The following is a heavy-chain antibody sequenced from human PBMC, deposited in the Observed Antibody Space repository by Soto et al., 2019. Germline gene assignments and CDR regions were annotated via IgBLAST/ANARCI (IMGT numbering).Heavy chain of an antibody. CDR3: ARDPKQNYDSSPWNWFDP. J-gene: IGHJ5*02. D-gene: IGHD3-22*01. Sequence: SETLSLTCAVYGGSFSGYYWSWIRQPPGKGLEWVGYIYYTGNNFYNPALKGRVAMSVDPSTNQFSLKLASVTDADTAVYFCARDPKQNYDSSPWNWFDPWGQGTLVTVSS. CDR1: GGSFSGYY. CDR2: IYYTGNN. V-gene: IGHV4-30-4*08.